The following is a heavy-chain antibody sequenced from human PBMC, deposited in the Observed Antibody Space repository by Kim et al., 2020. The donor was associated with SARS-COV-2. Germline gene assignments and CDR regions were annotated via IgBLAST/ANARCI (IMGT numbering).Heavy chain of an antibody. CDR3: ARGPSRAKSSSWYTDY. Sequence: SETLSLTCAVYGGSFSGYYWSWIRQPPGKGLEWIGEINHSGSTNYNPSLKSRVTISVDTSKNQFSLKLSSVTAADTAVYYCARGPSRAKSSSWYTDYWGQGTLVTVSS. CDR2: INHSGST. J-gene: IGHJ4*02. CDR1: GGSFSGYY. D-gene: IGHD6-13*01. V-gene: IGHV4-34*01.